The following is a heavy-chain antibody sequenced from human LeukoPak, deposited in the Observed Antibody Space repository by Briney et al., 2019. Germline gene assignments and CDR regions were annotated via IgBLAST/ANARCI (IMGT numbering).Heavy chain of an antibody. J-gene: IGHJ1*01. CDR2: ISGSGGST. CDR3: AKDGPTSSEYFQH. Sequence: GGSLRLSCAASGFTFSSYALSWVRQAPGKGLEWVSTISGSGGSTYYADSVKGRFTISRDNSRNTLYLQMNSLRAEDTAVYYCAKDGPTSSEYFQHWGQGTLVTVSS. V-gene: IGHV3-23*01. CDR1: GFTFSSYA.